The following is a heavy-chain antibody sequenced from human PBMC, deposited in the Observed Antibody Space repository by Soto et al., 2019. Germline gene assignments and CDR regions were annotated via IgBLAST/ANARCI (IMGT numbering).Heavy chain of an antibody. CDR3: ARAGDSSGYCDS. D-gene: IGHD3-22*01. CDR2: INHRERT. V-gene: IGHV4-34*01. J-gene: IGHJ4*02. CDR1: GGSFSGYY. Sequence: PSETLSLICAVYGGSFSGYYWIWIRQPPGKGLEWIGEINHRERTNYNPSLKSRVTLSVDTSKNQFSLNLNSVTAADTAVYYCARAGDSSGYCDSWGQGTPVNVSS.